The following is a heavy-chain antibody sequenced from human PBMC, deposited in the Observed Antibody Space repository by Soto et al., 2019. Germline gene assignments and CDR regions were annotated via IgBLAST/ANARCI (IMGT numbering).Heavy chain of an antibody. V-gene: IGHV3-30*18. CDR1: GFTFSSYG. J-gene: IGHJ6*02. CDR3: AKGSTSYGMDV. D-gene: IGHD2-2*01. CDR2: ISYDGSNK. Sequence: HPGGSLRLSCAASGFTFSSYGMHWVRQAPGKGLEWVAVISYDGSNKYYADSVKGRFTISRDNSKNTLYLQMNSLRAEDTAVYYCAKGSTSYGMDVWGQGTTVTVSS.